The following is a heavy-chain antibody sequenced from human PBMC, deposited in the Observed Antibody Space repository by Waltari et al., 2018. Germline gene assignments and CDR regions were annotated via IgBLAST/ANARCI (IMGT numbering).Heavy chain of an antibody. CDR1: Y. CDR3: ARAPSGPIEYFQH. Sequence: YWSWIRQPPGKGLEWIGEISDRGSTKYNPSLKSRVTISGDTSKNQFSLKVSSVTAADMAVYYCARAPSGPIEYFQHWGQGTLVTVSS. D-gene: IGHD1-26*01. J-gene: IGHJ1*01. CDR2: ISDRGST. V-gene: IGHV4-34*01.